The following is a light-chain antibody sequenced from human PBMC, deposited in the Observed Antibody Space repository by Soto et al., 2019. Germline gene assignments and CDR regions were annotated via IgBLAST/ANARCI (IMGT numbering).Light chain of an antibody. Sequence: QPVLTQSPSASASLGVSVKLTCTLSSGHSSYAIAWHQQQPEKGPRYLMKLNSDGSHSKGDGIPDRFSGSSSGAERYLTISRLQSEDEADYYCQTWGTGIQVFGGGTKLTVL. CDR2: LNSDGSH. CDR3: QTWGTGIQV. V-gene: IGLV4-69*01. J-gene: IGLJ2*01. CDR1: SGHSSYA.